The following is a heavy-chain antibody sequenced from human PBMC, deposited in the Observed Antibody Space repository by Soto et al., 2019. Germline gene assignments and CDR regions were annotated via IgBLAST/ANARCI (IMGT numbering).Heavy chain of an antibody. V-gene: IGHV3-49*04. J-gene: IGHJ5*02. CDR2: IRSKAYGGTT. CDR1: GFTFGDYA. D-gene: IGHD3-3*01. CDR3: TRAYYDFWSGYYPGGNWFDP. Sequence: GGSLRLSCTASGFTFGDYAMSWVRQAPGKRLEWVGFIRSKAYGGTTEYAASVKGRFTISRDDSKSIAYLQMNSLKTEDTAVYYCTRAYYDFWSGYYPGGNWFDPWGQGTLVTSPQ.